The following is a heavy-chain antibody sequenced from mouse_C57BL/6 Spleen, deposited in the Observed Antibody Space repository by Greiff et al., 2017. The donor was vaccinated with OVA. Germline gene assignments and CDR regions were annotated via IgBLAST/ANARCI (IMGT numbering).Heavy chain of an antibody. Sequence: QVQLQQSGPELVKPGASVKISCKASGYAFSSSWMNWVKQRPGKGLEWIGRIYPGDGDTNYNGKFKGKATLTADKSSSTAYMQLSSLTSEDSAVYFCAREGRDGRYFDVWGTGTTVTVSS. CDR1: GYAFSSSW. CDR2: IYPGDGDT. CDR3: AREGRDGRYFDV. D-gene: IGHD3-3*01. V-gene: IGHV1-82*01. J-gene: IGHJ1*03.